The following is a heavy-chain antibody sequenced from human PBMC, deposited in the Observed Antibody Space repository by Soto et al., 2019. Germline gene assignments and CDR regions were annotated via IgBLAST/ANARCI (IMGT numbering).Heavy chain of an antibody. Sequence: PGGSLRLSCAASGFTFSSYAMSWVRQAPGKGLEWVSAISGSGGSTYYADSVKGRFTISRDNSKNTLYLQMNSLRAEDTAVYYCAKEGDDCSSTSCPFDYWGQGTLVTVSS. J-gene: IGHJ4*02. CDR2: ISGSGGST. D-gene: IGHD2-2*01. CDR3: AKEGDDCSSTSCPFDY. CDR1: GFTFSSYA. V-gene: IGHV3-23*01.